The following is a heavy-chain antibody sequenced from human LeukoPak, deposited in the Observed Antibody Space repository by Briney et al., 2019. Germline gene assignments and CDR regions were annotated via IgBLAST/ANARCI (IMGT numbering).Heavy chain of an antibody. CDR1: GFIFSGSA. J-gene: IGHJ4*02. Sequence: GGSLRLSCAASGFIFSGSAIHWVRQASGKGLEWVGRIRSKENSFATAYAASVQGRFTISRDDSKNTAYLQMNSLNIEDTALYYCTRHELGEPGDYWGQGTLVTVSS. CDR3: TRHELGEPGDY. CDR2: IRSKENSFAT. D-gene: IGHD1-26*01. V-gene: IGHV3-73*01.